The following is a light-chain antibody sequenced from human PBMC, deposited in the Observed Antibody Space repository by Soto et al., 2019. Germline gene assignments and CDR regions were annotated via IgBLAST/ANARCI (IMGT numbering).Light chain of an antibody. CDR3: QQYTRPCT. CDR2: KAS. CDR1: HSIDTW. V-gene: IGKV1-5*03. J-gene: IGKJ2*02. Sequence: DVQMTQSPSTLSASVGDTVTITCRASHSIDTWLAWYQQKPGKAPNLLIYKASILESGVPSRFSGSGSGTEFTLTITSLQPDDFATYYCQQYTRPCTFGQGTKVEI.